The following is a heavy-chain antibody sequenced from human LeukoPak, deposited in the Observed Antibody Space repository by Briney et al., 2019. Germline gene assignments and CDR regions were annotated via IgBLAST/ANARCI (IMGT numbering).Heavy chain of an antibody. V-gene: IGHV4-39*07. Sequence: SETLSLTCTVSGGSIGSSSYYWGWIRQSPGKGLEWIGSIYYSGNTYYNPSLKSRVTISVDTSKNQFSLKLSSVTAADTAVYYCARAGYYDSSGYFENTRGYFDYWGQGTLVTVSS. CDR1: GGSIGSSSYY. J-gene: IGHJ4*02. D-gene: IGHD3-22*01. CDR3: ARAGYYDSSGYFENTRGYFDY. CDR2: IYYSGNT.